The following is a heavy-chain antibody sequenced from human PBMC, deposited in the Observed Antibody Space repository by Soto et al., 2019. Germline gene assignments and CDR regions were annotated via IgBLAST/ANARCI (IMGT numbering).Heavy chain of an antibody. D-gene: IGHD1-26*01. CDR1: GFTFSSYA. CDR3: AKVLRSYSPWRVLDY. Sequence: PGGSLRLSCGASGFTFSSYAMSWVRQALGKGLEWVSAISGSGGSTYYADSVKGRFTISRDNSKNTLYLQMNSLRAEDTAVYYCAKVLRSYSPWRVLDYWGQGTLVTVSS. CDR2: ISGSGGST. J-gene: IGHJ4*02. V-gene: IGHV3-23*01.